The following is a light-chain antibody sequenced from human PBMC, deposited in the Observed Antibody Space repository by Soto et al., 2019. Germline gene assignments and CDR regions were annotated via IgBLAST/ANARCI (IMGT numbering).Light chain of an antibody. V-gene: IGKV1-5*01. CDR2: EAS. CDR3: QQYNSYWT. CDR1: QSIRSW. J-gene: IGKJ1*01. Sequence: DIQMTQSPSTLSASVGDRVTITCRASQSIRSWLAWYQQKPGKAPKLLIYEASTLKSGVPSRFSGSGSGTEFTLTISSLQPDDFATYYCQQYNSYWTFGQGTKVEIK.